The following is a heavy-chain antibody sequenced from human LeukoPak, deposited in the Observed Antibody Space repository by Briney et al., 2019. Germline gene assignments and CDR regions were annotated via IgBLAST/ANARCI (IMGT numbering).Heavy chain of an antibody. V-gene: IGHV3-7*01. CDR1: GFTFSSYW. J-gene: IGHJ4*02. D-gene: IGHD5-12*01. CDR2: IKQDGSEK. Sequence: GGSLRLSCAASGFTFSSYWMSWVRLAPGKGLEWVANIKQDGSEKYYVDSLKGRFTISRDNAKNSLYVQMNSLRAEDTAVYYCATDRGSGYQRFLCWGQGTLVTVSS. CDR3: ATDRGSGYQRFLC.